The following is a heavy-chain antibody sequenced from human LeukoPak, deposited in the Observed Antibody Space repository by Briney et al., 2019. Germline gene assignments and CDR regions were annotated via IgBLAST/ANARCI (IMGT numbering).Heavy chain of an antibody. CDR2: ISAYNGNT. J-gene: IGHJ6*02. Sequence: ASVKVSCKASGYTFTSYGISWVRQAPGQGLEWMGWISAYNGNTNYAQKLQGRVTMTTDTSTSTAYMELRSLRSDDTAVYYCARLAISCGGDCPDYGMDVWGQGTTVTVSS. CDR3: ARLAISCGGDCPDYGMDV. D-gene: IGHD2-21*02. V-gene: IGHV1-18*01. CDR1: GYTFTSYG.